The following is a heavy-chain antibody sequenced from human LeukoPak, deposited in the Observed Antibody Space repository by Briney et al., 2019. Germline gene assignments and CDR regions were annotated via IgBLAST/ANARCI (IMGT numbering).Heavy chain of an antibody. Sequence: GGSLRLSCAASGFTFDDYAMNWVRQAPGKRLQWVSGISWNISRIGYADSVKGRFTISIDNAKNSLYLQMNSLRDEDTALYYCAKDTLYDSSCYQGAFYIWGQGTMVTVSS. D-gene: IGHD3-22*01. CDR2: ISWNISRI. CDR3: AKDTLYDSSCYQGAFYI. CDR1: GFTFDDYA. V-gene: IGHV3-9*01. J-gene: IGHJ3*02.